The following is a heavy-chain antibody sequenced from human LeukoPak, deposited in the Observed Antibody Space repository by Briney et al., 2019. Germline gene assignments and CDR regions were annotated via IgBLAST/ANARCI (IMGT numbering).Heavy chain of an antibody. Sequence: GESLRISCKASGYTFTNYRIGWVRQMPGKGLEWMGIIYPGDSDTRYSPPFQGQVTISADKSINTAYLQWSSLKASDTAMYYSPLAVPKYFDPWGQGTLVTVSS. CDR1: GYTFTNYR. CDR3: PLAVPKYFDP. D-gene: IGHD2-15*01. CDR2: IYPGDSDT. J-gene: IGHJ5*02. V-gene: IGHV5-51*01.